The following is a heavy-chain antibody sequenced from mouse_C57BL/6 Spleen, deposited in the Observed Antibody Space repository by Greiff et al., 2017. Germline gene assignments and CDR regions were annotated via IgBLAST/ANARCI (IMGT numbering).Heavy chain of an antibody. CDR2: ISSGSSTI. Sequence: EVKVEESGGGLVKPGGSLKLSCAASGFTFSDYGMHWVRQAPEKGLEWVSYISSGSSTIYYADTVKGRFTISRDNAKNTLFLQMTRLRSEDTAMYYCARTLFDYWGQGTTLTVSS. CDR1: GFTFSDYG. V-gene: IGHV5-17*01. CDR3: ARTLFDY. J-gene: IGHJ2*01.